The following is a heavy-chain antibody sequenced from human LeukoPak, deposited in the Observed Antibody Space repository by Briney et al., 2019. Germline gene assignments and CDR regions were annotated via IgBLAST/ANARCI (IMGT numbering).Heavy chain of an antibody. Sequence: GGSPRLSCAASGFTFSSYGMHWVRQAPGKGLEWVAVISYDGSNKYYADSVKGRFTISRDNSKNTLYLQMNSLRAEDTAVYYCAKDLGRRYFDWLCDYWGQGTLVTVSS. CDR3: AKDLGRRYFDWLCDY. CDR1: GFTFSSYG. V-gene: IGHV3-30*18. D-gene: IGHD3-9*01. CDR2: ISYDGSNK. J-gene: IGHJ4*02.